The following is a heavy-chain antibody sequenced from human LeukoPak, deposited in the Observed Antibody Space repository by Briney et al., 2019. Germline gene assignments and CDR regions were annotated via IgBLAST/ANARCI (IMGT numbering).Heavy chain of an antibody. V-gene: IGHV3-53*01. J-gene: IGHJ4*02. CDR1: GFTVSSNY. D-gene: IGHD2/OR15-2a*01. Sequence: PGGSLRLSCAASGFTVSSNYMSWVRQAPGKGLEWVSVIYSGGSTYYADSVKGRFTISRDNSKNTLYLQMNSLGAEDTAVYYCARVFWASKRYFDYWGQGTLVTVSS. CDR3: ARVFWASKRYFDY. CDR2: IYSGGST.